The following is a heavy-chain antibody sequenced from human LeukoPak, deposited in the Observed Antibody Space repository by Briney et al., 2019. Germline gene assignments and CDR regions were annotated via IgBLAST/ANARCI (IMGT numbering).Heavy chain of an antibody. CDR3: AKDAYYDSSGYYTGIFDY. J-gene: IGHJ4*02. D-gene: IGHD3-22*01. Sequence: GGSLRLSCAASGFTFDDYAMHWVRQAPGKGLEWVSAISGSGGSTYYADSVKGRFTTSRDNSKNTLYLQMNSLRAEDTAVYYCAKDAYYDSSGYYTGIFDYWGQGTLVTVSS. CDR2: ISGSGGST. V-gene: IGHV3-23*01. CDR1: GFTFDDYA.